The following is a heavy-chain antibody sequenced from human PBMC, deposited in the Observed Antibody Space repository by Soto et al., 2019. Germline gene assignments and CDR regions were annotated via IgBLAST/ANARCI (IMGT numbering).Heavy chain of an antibody. J-gene: IGHJ4*02. CDR2: IGTAGDT. D-gene: IGHD4-17*01. V-gene: IGHV3-13*01. Sequence: LRLSCAASGFTFSSYDMHWVLQATGKGLEWVSAIGTAGDTYYPGSVKGRFTISRENAKNSLYLQMNSLRAGDTAVYYCARGPTDYGDYPYYFDYWGQGTLVTVSS. CDR3: ARGPTDYGDYPYYFDY. CDR1: GFTFSSYD.